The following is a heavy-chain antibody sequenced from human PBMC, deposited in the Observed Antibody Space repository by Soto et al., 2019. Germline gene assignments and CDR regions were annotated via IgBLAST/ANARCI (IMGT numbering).Heavy chain of an antibody. D-gene: IGHD6-19*01. CDR1: GFTFSDYA. V-gene: IGHV3-30*03. Sequence: VQLVESGGGVVQPGRSLRLSCAASGFTFSDYAMHWVRQAPGKGLEWVAVVSHDGRNTHYADSVKGRFTISRDSSKKTVALEMTSMRAEDTAGYCGEAGGGQWLVTSDFNYWGQGALGAVSS. J-gene: IGHJ4*02. CDR2: VSHDGRNT. CDR3: EAGGGQWLVTSDFNY.